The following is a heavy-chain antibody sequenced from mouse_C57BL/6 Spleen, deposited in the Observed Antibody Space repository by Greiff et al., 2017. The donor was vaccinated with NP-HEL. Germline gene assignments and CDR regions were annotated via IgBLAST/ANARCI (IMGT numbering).Heavy chain of an antibody. CDR2: IDPETGGT. Sequence: VQLQQSGAELVRPGASVTLSCKASGYTFTDYEMHWVKQTPVHGLEWIGAIDPETGGTAYNQKFKGKAILTADKSSSPAYMELRSLTSEDSAVYYCTRYLYYDYGGTSLFDYWGQGTTLTVSS. CDR3: TRYLYYDYGGTSLFDY. CDR1: GYTFTDYE. V-gene: IGHV1-15*01. D-gene: IGHD2-4*01. J-gene: IGHJ2*01.